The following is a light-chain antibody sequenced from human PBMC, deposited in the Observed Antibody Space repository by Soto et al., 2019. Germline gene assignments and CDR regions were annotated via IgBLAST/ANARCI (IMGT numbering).Light chain of an antibody. CDR3: QQYGNSPQT. Sequence: EIVLTPSPGTLSLSPGERGTLSCRASQSVNSSYLAWYQQKPGQAPRLLIYGASTRATGIPDRFSGSGSGTDFTLTIARLEPGDFAVYYCQQYGNSPQTFGQGTKVDIK. CDR2: GAS. CDR1: QSVNSSY. J-gene: IGKJ1*01. V-gene: IGKV3-20*01.